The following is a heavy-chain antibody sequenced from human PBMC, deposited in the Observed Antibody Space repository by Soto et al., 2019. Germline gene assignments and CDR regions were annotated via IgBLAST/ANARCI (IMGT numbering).Heavy chain of an antibody. J-gene: IGHJ1*01. Sequence: VGSLRLSCAASKFTFSNYGMHWVRQAPGKGLEWVALIWFDGSGQYYGDSVKGRFTISRDNSKNTLYLQTNSLRPEDTAIYFCARGIDNSNYFLDSWGQGTLVTVSS. CDR1: KFTFSNYG. CDR3: ARGIDNSNYFLDS. V-gene: IGHV3-33*01. CDR2: IWFDGSGQ. D-gene: IGHD4-4*01.